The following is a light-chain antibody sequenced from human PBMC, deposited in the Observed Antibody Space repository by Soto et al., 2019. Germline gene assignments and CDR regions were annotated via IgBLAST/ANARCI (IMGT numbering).Light chain of an antibody. J-gene: IGLJ1*01. CDR1: ISNIGNNY. CDR3: ASWDHSLSGYA. Sequence: QSVLTQPPSVSAAPGQKVTISCSGTISNIGNNYVSWYQQLPGAAPTLLIYESNRRPTGIPDRFSGSKSATSATLDITGLQTGDEADYYCASWDHSLSGYAFGSGTKVTVL. V-gene: IGLV1-51*02. CDR2: ESN.